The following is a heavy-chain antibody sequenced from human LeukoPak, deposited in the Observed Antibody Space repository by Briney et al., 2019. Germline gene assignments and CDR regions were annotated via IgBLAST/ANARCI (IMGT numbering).Heavy chain of an antibody. CDR2: IYYSGST. V-gene: IGHV4-39*01. D-gene: IGHD1-14*01. CDR1: GVSNSISRYY. J-gene: IGHJ3*02. CDR3: ARLSIPLKITRGAFDI. Sequence: SETLSLTCTVSGVSNSISRYYWGWVRQPPGKGLGGYVSIYYSGSTYYNPSLKSLVPRSVNPSKNQSPRKLSPVTAADTAVYYCARLSIPLKITRGAFDIWGQGTMVTVSS.